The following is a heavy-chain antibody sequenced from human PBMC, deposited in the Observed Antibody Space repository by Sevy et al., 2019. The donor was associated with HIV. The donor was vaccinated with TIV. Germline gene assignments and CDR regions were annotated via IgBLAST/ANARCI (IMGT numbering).Heavy chain of an antibody. D-gene: IGHD1-26*01. Sequence: GGSLRLSCTGSGFSFSYYGIHWVRQAPGKGLDWVALISHDGINEYYADSVKGRFTISRDNAKNTVYLEMNRRRNEDTAMYFCANAYSGSYSHSYLYALDVWGQGTTVTVSS. J-gene: IGHJ6*02. CDR2: ISHDGINE. V-gene: IGHV3-30*18. CDR3: ANAYSGSYSHSYLYALDV. CDR1: GFSFSYYG.